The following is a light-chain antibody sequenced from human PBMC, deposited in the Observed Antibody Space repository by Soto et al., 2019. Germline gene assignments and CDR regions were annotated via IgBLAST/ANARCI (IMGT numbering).Light chain of an antibody. Sequence: DIQMTQSPSFLSASAGDRVTIFCRASQSISTFLHWYQQKPGKAPKLLIYAASKLESGVPSRFGGSGSGTNFTLTISSLQPEDFATYYCQHYNSYSEAFGQGTKVELK. CDR3: QHYNSYSEA. CDR2: AAS. CDR1: QSISTF. V-gene: IGKV1-39*02. J-gene: IGKJ1*01.